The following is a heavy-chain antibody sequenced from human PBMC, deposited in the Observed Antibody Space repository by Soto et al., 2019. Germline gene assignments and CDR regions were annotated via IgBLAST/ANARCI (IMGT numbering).Heavy chain of an antibody. J-gene: IGHJ6*02. D-gene: IGHD5-12*01. Sequence: ASVKVSCKASGYTFTSYSISWVRQAPGQGLEWMGWISAHNGNTNYAQKVQGRVTMTTDISTSTAYMELRSLKSDDTAVYYCARDRPRYSGYPWGIYYYYGMDVWGQGTTVTSP. CDR2: ISAHNGNT. CDR1: GYTFTSYS. V-gene: IGHV1-18*04. CDR3: ARDRPRYSGYPWGIYYYYGMDV.